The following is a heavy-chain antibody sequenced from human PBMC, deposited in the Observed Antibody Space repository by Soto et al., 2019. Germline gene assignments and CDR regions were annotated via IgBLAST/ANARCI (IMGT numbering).Heavy chain of an antibody. CDR1: GITFSTYA. CDR3: ARASNVYSS. V-gene: IGHV1-3*04. J-gene: IGHJ5*02. CDR2: INTGNGNT. D-gene: IGHD2-15*01. Sequence: ASVKVSCKASGITFSTYAIHWVRQAPGQSLEWMGWINTGNGNTRYSQNFQGRVTLTRDTSASTAYMDLSSLRSEDTSIYYCARASNVYSSWGRGSLVTVSA.